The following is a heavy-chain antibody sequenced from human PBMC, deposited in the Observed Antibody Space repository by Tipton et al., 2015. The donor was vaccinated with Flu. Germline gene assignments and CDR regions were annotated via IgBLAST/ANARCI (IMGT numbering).Heavy chain of an antibody. Sequence: TLSLTCSVSGGSISSYYWSWIRQSPGKGLEWIGYISYSGSTNYNPSLKSRVTISVDTSKNQFSLKFSSVTAADTAVYYCATEYRGGGNRYYFDYWGQGTLVTVSS. J-gene: IGHJ4*02. D-gene: IGHD4-23*01. CDR1: GGSISSYY. V-gene: IGHV4-59*07. CDR3: ATEYRGGGNRYYFDY. CDR2: ISYSGST.